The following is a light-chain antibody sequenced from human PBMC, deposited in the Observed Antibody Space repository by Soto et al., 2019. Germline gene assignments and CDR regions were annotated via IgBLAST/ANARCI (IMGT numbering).Light chain of an antibody. CDR3: QQYNSWPLPIT. V-gene: IGKV3D-15*01. Sequence: EIVLTQSPGTLSLSPGDRATLSCRASQRVSARYLAWYQQKPGQPPRLLIYDISTRATGIPTRFSGSGSGTEFTLTISSLQSEDFAVYYCQQYNSWPLPITFGQGTRLEIK. CDR2: DIS. J-gene: IGKJ5*01. CDR1: QRVSARY.